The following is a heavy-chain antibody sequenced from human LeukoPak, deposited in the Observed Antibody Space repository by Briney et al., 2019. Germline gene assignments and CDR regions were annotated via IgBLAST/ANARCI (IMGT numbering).Heavy chain of an antibody. J-gene: IGHJ6*02. V-gene: IGHV4-59*12. CDR1: GGSISSYY. Sequence: SETLSLTCTVSGGSISSYYWSWIRQPPGKGLEWIGYIYYSGSTNYNPSLKSRVTISVDTSRNQFSLKLSSVTAADTAVYYCARDQRYSSGWASYYYYGMDVWGQGTTVTVSS. D-gene: IGHD6-19*01. CDR2: IYYSGST. CDR3: ARDQRYSSGWASYYYYGMDV.